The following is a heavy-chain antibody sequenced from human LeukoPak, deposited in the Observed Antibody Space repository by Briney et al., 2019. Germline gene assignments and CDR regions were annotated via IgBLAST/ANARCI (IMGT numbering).Heavy chain of an antibody. Sequence: ASVKVSCEASGYTFTSYGISWVRQAPGQGLEWMGWISAYNGNTNYAQKLQGRVTMTTDTSTSTAYMELRSLRSDDTAVYYCAREHYCSSTSCYFNWFDPWGQGTLVTVSS. V-gene: IGHV1-18*01. CDR3: AREHYCSSTSCYFNWFDP. D-gene: IGHD2-2*01. CDR2: ISAYNGNT. J-gene: IGHJ5*02. CDR1: GYTFTSYG.